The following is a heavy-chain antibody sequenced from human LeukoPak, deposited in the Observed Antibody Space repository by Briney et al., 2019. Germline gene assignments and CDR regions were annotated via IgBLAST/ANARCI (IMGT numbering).Heavy chain of an antibody. CDR1: GFTFSSYG. J-gene: IGHJ5*02. CDR3: ARGYCSGGSCYKVGSWFDP. V-gene: IGHV3-33*01. Sequence: GGSLRLSCAASGFTFSSYGMHWVRQAPGKGLEWVAVIWYDGSNKYYADSVKGRFTISRDNSKNTLYLQMNSLRAEDTAVYYCARGYCSGGSCYKVGSWFDPWGQGTLVTVSS. D-gene: IGHD2-15*01. CDR2: IWYDGSNK.